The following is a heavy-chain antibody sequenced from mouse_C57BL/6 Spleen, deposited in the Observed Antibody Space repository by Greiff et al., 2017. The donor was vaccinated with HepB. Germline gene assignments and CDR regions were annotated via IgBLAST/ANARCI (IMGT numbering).Heavy chain of an antibody. D-gene: IGHD1-1*01. CDR2: IWSGGST. CDR3: ARKGYYGSSSYFDV. V-gene: IGHV2-2*01. CDR1: GFSLTSYG. J-gene: IGHJ1*03. Sequence: VKLMESGPGLVQPSQSLSITCTVSGFSLTSYGVHWVRQSPGKGLEWLGVIWSGGSTDYNAAFISRLSISKDNSKSQVFFKMNSLQADDTAIYYCARKGYYGSSSYFDVWGTGTTVTVSS.